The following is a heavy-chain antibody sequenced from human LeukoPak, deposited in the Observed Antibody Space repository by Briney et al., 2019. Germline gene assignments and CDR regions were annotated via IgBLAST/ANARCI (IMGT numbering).Heavy chain of an antibody. CDR2: INPNSGGT. CDR3: ARAGIAEAGAADY. J-gene: IGHJ4*02. V-gene: IGHV1-2*06. Sequence: ASVKVSCKASGYTFTGYYMHWVRQAPGQGLEWMGRINPNSGGTNYAQKFQGRVTMTRDTSISTAYMELSRLRSDDTAVYYCARAGIAEAGAADYWGQGTLVTVSS. CDR1: GYTFTGYY. D-gene: IGHD6-13*01.